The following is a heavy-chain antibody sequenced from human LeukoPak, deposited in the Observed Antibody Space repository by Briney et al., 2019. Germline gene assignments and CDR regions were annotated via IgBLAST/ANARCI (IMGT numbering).Heavy chain of an antibody. CDR3: ARDCVVAYPRGMDV. Sequence: SQTLSLTCTVSGGSISSGDYYWRWIRQPPGKGLEWIGYIYYSGSTYYNPSLKSRVTISVDTSKNQYSLKLSSVTAAVTAVYYCARDCVVAYPRGMDVWGQGTTVTVSS. J-gene: IGHJ6*02. V-gene: IGHV4-30-4*01. D-gene: IGHD2-15*01. CDR2: IYYSGST. CDR1: GGSISSGDYY.